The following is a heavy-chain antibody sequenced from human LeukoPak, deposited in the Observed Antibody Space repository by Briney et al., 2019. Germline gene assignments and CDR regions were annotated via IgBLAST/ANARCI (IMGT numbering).Heavy chain of an antibody. V-gene: IGHV4-4*07. CDR1: GGSISTFY. Sequence: SETLSLTCTVSGGSISTFYWTWIRQPAGKGLEWIGRIYTSGSTNYNPSLKSRVTLSVDTSSNQFSLKLSSVTAAATAVYYCARGDFYAFDIWGQGTMVTVSS. CDR2: IYTSGST. CDR3: ARGDFYAFDI. J-gene: IGHJ3*02. D-gene: IGHD2/OR15-2a*01.